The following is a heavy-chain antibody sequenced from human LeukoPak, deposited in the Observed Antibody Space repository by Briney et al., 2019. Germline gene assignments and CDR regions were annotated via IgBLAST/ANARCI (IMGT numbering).Heavy chain of an antibody. CDR3: ARDPRKRGYSYGRPGYHGMDV. Sequence: GSSVKVSCKASGGTFSSYAISWVRQAPGQGLEWMGGIIPIFGTANYAQKFQGRVTITADESTSTAYMELSSLRSEDTAVYYCARDPRKRGYSYGRPGYHGMDVWGQGTTVTVSS. CDR2: IIPIFGTA. D-gene: IGHD5-18*01. V-gene: IGHV1-69*01. CDR1: GGTFSSYA. J-gene: IGHJ6*02.